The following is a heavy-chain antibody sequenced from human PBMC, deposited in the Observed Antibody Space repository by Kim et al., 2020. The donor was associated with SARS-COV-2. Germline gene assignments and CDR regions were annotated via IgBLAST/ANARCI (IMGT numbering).Heavy chain of an antibody. Sequence: SETLSLTCAVYGGSFSGYYWSWIRQPPGKGLEWIGEINHSGSTNYNPSLKSRVTISVDTSKNQFSLKLSSVTAADTAVYYCASHATGPRGAMIGSWGQGTMVTVSS. CDR3: ASHATGPRGAMIGS. V-gene: IGHV4-34*01. J-gene: IGHJ3*01. CDR1: GGSFSGYY. CDR2: INHSGST. D-gene: IGHD3-10*01.